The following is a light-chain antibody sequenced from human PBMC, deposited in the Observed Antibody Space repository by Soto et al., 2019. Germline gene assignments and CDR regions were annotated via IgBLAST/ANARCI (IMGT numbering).Light chain of an antibody. CDR3: NSYTTLSNRV. Sequence: QPARTQPASVSGSPGQSITISCTGTSSDIGAYNYVSWYQQHPGKAPKLLIYEVTNRPSGVSDRFSGSKSGNTASLTISGLQAEDEANYYCNSYTTLSNRVFGTGTKVTVL. V-gene: IGLV2-14*01. CDR2: EVT. J-gene: IGLJ1*01. CDR1: SSDIGAYNY.